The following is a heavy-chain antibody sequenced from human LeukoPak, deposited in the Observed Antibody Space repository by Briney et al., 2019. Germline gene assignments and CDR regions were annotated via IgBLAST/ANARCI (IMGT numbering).Heavy chain of an antibody. CDR1: GGSISSYY. Sequence: SETLSLTCTVSGGSISSYYWSWIRQPPGKGLEWIGYIYYSGSTNYNPSLKSRVTISVDTSKNQFSLKLSSVTAADTAVCYCARDSVVVVAATRTYYYGMDVWGKGTTVTVSS. CDR3: ARDSVVVVAATRTYYYGMDV. D-gene: IGHD2-15*01. V-gene: IGHV4-59*01. CDR2: IYYSGST. J-gene: IGHJ6*04.